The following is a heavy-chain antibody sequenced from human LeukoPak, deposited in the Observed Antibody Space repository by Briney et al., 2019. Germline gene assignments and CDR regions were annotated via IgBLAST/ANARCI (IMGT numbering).Heavy chain of an antibody. J-gene: IGHJ4*02. V-gene: IGHV4-59*01. CDR2: IYYSGST. CDR3: ARVRRQLVNFDY. CDR1: GGSINSYY. Sequence: SETLSLTCTVSGGSINSYYWSWIRQPPGKGLEWIGYIYYSGSTNYNPSLKSRVTISVDTSKNQFSLKLSSVTAADTAVYYCARVRRQLVNFDYWGQGTLVTVSS. D-gene: IGHD6-13*01.